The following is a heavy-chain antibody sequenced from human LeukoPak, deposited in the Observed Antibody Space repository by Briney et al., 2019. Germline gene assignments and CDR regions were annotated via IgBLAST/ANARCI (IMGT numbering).Heavy chain of an antibody. V-gene: IGHV3-11*01. CDR3: ARDQYYYDSSAYRTDAFDI. CDR2: ISSSGSTI. CDR1: GFTFSDYY. Sequence: GGSLRLSCAASGFTFSDYYMSWIRQAPGKGLEWVSYISSSGSTIYYADSVKGRFTISRDNAKNSLYLQMNSLRAEDTAVYYCARDQYYYDSSAYRTDAFDIWGQGTMVTVSS. D-gene: IGHD3-22*01. J-gene: IGHJ3*02.